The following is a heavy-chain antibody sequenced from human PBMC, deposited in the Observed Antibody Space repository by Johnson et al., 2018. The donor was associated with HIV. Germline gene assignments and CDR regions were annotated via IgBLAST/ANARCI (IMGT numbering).Heavy chain of an antibody. V-gene: IGHV3-30*04. CDR2: ISYDGSNK. Sequence: QVQLVESGGGLVKPGGSLRLSCAASGFTFSSYAMHWVRQAPGKGLEWVAVISYDGSNKYYADSVKGRFTISRDNSKNTLYLQMNSLRAEDTAVYYCARDYGAYSSGWGRAFDIWGQGTMVTVSS. J-gene: IGHJ3*02. D-gene: IGHD6-19*01. CDR3: ARDYGAYSSGWGRAFDI. CDR1: GFTFSSYA.